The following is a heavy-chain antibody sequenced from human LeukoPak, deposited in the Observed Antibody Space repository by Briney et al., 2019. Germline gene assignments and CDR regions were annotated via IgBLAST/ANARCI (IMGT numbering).Heavy chain of an antibody. Sequence: ASVKVSCKASGGTFSSYAISWVRQAPGQGLEWMGGIIPIFGTANYAQKFQGRVTITTDESTSTAYMELSSLRSEDTAVYYCARDLHDFWGGYSYYYMDVWGKGTTVTVSS. J-gene: IGHJ6*03. D-gene: IGHD3-3*01. CDR1: GGTFSSYA. CDR3: ARDLHDFWGGYSYYYMDV. V-gene: IGHV1-69*05. CDR2: IIPIFGTA.